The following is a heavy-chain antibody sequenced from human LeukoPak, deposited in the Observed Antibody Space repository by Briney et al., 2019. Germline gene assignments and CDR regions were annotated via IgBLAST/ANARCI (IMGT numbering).Heavy chain of an antibody. CDR2: ISKDGSSN. V-gene: IGHV3-30-3*01. D-gene: IGHD1-26*01. CDR1: GFTFSRHA. CDR3: ARDLSGSYVFDY. Sequence: GGSLRLSCSGSGFTFSRHAMHWVRQAPGKGLEWVAVISKDGSSNHQADSVKGRFTISRDNSKNTLYLQMDSLRAEDTAVYYCARDLSGSYVFDYLGQGTLVTVSS. J-gene: IGHJ4*02.